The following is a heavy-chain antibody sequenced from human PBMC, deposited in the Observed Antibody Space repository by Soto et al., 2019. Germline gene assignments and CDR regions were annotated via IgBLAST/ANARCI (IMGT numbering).Heavy chain of an antibody. Sequence: SETLSLTCTVSGDSISSYYWTWIRQPPGKGLEWIGYIYYSGSTNYNPSLKSRVTISVDTSKNQFSLKLTSVTAADTAVYYCARGVATTGPWGRGTLVTVSS. CDR1: GDSISSYY. CDR3: ARGVATTGP. CDR2: IYYSGST. J-gene: IGHJ5*02. V-gene: IGHV4-59*01. D-gene: IGHD5-12*01.